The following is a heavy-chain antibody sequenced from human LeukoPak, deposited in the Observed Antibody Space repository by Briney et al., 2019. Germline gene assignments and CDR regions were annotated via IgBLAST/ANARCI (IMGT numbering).Heavy chain of an antibody. V-gene: IGHV3-30*18. CDR1: GFTFSSYG. Sequence: GGSLRLSCAASGFTFSSYGMHWVRQAPGKGLEWVAVISYDGSNKYYADSVKGRFTISRDNSKNTLYLQMNSLRAEDTAVYYYAKEQDTAMVGYFDYWGQGTLVTVSS. D-gene: IGHD5-18*01. CDR3: AKEQDTAMVGYFDY. J-gene: IGHJ4*02. CDR2: ISYDGSNK.